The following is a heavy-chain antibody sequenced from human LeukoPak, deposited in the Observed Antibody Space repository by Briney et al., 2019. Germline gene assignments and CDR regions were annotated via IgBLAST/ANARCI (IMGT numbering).Heavy chain of an antibody. V-gene: IGHV3-11*01. CDR3: ARDQGFAYDLDAFNV. D-gene: IGHD3-22*01. CDR2: ISGNGRTI. J-gene: IGHJ3*01. Sequence: AGSLRLSCAASGFTLSDYYMTWIRQAPGKGLEWVSYISGNGRTIYYADSVKGRFTISRDNTKNSLSLQMHSLRAEDTAVYYCARDQGFAYDLDAFNVWGQGTMVPVSS. CDR1: GFTLSDYY.